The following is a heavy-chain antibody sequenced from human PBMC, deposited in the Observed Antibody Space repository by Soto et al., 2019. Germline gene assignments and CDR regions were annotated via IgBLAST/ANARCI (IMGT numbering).Heavy chain of an antibody. J-gene: IGHJ6*02. CDR3: AKDLGPLRLLNYYFYGLDV. D-gene: IGHD2-15*01. CDR2: IESGGST. Sequence: GSLRLSCNAAGFTVSSTYRSWVSQAPGMGLEWVAVIESGGSTHYADSVKGRFTISRDIPKNMIYLQLHTLRAEDTAVYYCAKDLGPLRLLNYYFYGLDVWGQGTTVTVPS. CDR1: GFTVSSTY. V-gene: IGHV3-53*01.